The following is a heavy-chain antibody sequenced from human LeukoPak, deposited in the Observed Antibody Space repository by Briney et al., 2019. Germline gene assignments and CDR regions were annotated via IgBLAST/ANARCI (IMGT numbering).Heavy chain of an antibody. D-gene: IGHD3-10*01. V-gene: IGHV5-51*01. CDR2: IYPGDSDT. CDR3: ARQGFYYGSGSYAADY. CDR1: GYSFTSYW. Sequence: GESLKISCKGSGYSFTSYWIGWVRQMPGKGLEWMGIIYPGDSDTSYSPSVQGQVTISGGKSISPAYLQWSSLKASDTAMSYCARQGFYYGSGSYAADYWGQGTLVTVSS. J-gene: IGHJ4*02.